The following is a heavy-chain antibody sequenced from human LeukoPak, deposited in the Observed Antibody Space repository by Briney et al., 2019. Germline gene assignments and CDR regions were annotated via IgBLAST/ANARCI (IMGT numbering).Heavy chain of an antibody. CDR3: ARGRLRWAHNWFDP. J-gene: IGHJ5*02. Sequence: SETLSLTCAVYGGSFSGYYWSWIRQPPGKGLEWIGEINHSGSTNYNPSLKSRVTISVDTSKNQFSLKLSSVTAADTAVYYCARGRLRWAHNWFDPWGQGTLVTVSS. CDR2: INHSGST. D-gene: IGHD4-23*01. CDR1: GGSFSGYY. V-gene: IGHV4-34*01.